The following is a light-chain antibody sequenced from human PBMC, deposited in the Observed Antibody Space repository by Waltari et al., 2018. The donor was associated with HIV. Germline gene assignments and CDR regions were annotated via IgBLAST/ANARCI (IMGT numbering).Light chain of an antibody. CDR3: QQYYSTPRT. CDR2: GAS. V-gene: IGKV4-1*01. Sequence: DIVMTQSPDSLAVSLGERATINCKSSQGVLYSSNNQNYLAWYQQKPGQAPMLLIYGASTRESGVPDRFSGSGSETDFTLTISSLQAEDVAVYYCQQYYSTPRTFGQGTKVEIK. CDR1: QGVLYSSNNQNY. J-gene: IGKJ1*01.